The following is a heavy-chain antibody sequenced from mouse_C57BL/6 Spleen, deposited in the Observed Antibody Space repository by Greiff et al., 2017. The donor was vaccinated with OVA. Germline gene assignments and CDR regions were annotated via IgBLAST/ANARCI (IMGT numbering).Heavy chain of an antibody. D-gene: IGHD2-5*01. Sequence: LVESGAELVRPGASVTLSCKASGYTFTDYEMHWVKQTPVHGLEWIGAIDPETGGTAYNQKFKGKAILTADKSSSTAYMELRSLTSEDSAVYYCTLYSNFTSLDVWGTGTTVTVSS. CDR3: TLYSNFTSLDV. CDR1: GYTFTDYE. V-gene: IGHV1-15*01. J-gene: IGHJ1*03. CDR2: IDPETGGT.